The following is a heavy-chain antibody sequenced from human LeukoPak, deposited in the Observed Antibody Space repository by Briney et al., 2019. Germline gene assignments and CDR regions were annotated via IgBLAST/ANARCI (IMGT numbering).Heavy chain of an antibody. D-gene: IGHD5-12*01. CDR1: GFTFSSYG. Sequence: GGSLRLSCAASGFTFSSYGMHWVRQAPGKGLEWVAVIWYDGSNKYYADSVKGRFTISRDNSKNTLYLQMNSLRAEDTAVYYCAREEFSGYDSRPIDYWGQGSLVTVSS. V-gene: IGHV3-33*01. CDR3: AREEFSGYDSRPIDY. CDR2: IWYDGSNK. J-gene: IGHJ4*02.